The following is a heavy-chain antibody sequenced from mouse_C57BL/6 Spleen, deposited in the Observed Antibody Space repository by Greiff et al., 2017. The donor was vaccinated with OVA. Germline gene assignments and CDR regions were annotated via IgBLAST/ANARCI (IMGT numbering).Heavy chain of an antibody. Sequence: VQLQQSGPELVKPGASVKISCKASGYAFSSSWMNWVKQRPGKGLEWIGRIYPGDGDTNYNGKFKGKATLTADKSSSTAYMQLSSLTSEDSAVXFCAREGDYDGYAMDYWGQGTSVTVSS. CDR2: IYPGDGDT. J-gene: IGHJ4*01. D-gene: IGHD2-4*01. CDR1: GYAFSSSW. V-gene: IGHV1-82*01. CDR3: AREGDYDGYAMDY.